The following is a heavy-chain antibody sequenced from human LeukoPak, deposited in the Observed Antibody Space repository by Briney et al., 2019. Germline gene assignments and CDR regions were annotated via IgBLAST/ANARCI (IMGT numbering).Heavy chain of an antibody. D-gene: IGHD2-21*02. Sequence: GGSLRLSCAASGFTFSSYSMNWVRQAPGKGLEWVSSISSSSSYIYYADSVKGRFTISRDNTKNSLYLQMNSLRAEDTAVYYCARGDLAALGRPCDYWGQGTLVTVSS. J-gene: IGHJ4*02. V-gene: IGHV3-21*01. CDR3: ARGDLAALGRPCDY. CDR1: GFTFSSYS. CDR2: ISSSSSYI.